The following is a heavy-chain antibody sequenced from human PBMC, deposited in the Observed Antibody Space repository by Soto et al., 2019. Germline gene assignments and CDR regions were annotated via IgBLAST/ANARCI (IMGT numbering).Heavy chain of an antibody. CDR2: ISAYNGNT. V-gene: IGHV1-18*04. J-gene: IGHJ6*02. CDR1: GYTITSYG. Sequence: ASVKVSGKASGYTITSYGISCVRQAPGQGLEWMGWISAYNGNTKDAQKFQGRVTMSTDTSTSTGYMELRSLRSDDTAVYYCVRQSTLMAFEHYGLDVWGQGTTVTVSS. CDR3: VRQSTLMAFEHYGLDV. D-gene: IGHD1-1*01.